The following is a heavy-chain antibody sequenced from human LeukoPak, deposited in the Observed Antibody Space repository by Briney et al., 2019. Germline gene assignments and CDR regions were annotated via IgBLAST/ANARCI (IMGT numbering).Heavy chain of an antibody. CDR3: ARDGITMVRGVRGAFDI. CDR2: ISSSSSYI. J-gene: IGHJ3*02. CDR1: GFTFSSYS. V-gene: IGHV3-21*04. Sequence: GGSLRLSCAASGFTFSSYSMNWVRQAPGKGLEWVSSISSSSSYIYYADSVKGRFTISRDNSKNTLYLQMNSLRAEDTAVYYCARDGITMVRGVRGAFDIWGQGTLVTVSS. D-gene: IGHD3-10*01.